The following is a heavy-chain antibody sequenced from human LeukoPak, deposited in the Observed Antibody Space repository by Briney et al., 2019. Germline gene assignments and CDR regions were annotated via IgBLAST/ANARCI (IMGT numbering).Heavy chain of an antibody. D-gene: IGHD1-26*01. V-gene: IGHV1-8*01. CDR2: MNPNSGNT. Sequence: GASVKVSCKASGYTFTSYDINWVRQATGQGLEWMGWMNPNSGNTGYAQKFQGRVTMTRNTSISTAYMELSSLRSEDTAVYYCARDTEYSGSYFFGAFDIWGQGTMVTVSS. CDR3: ARDTEYSGSYFFGAFDI. J-gene: IGHJ3*02. CDR1: GYTFTSYD.